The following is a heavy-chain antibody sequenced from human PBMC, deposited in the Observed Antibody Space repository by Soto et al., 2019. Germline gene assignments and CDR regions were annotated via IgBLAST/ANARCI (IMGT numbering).Heavy chain of an antibody. V-gene: IGHV3-30-3*01. CDR2: ISYDGSNK. CDR1: GFTFSSYA. CDR3: ARGIRTRYHQRAGGLIDY. Sequence: QVQLVESGGGVVQPGRSLRLSCAASGFTFSSYAMHWVRQAPGKGLEWVAVISYDGSNKYYADSVKGRFTISRDNSKNTLYLQMNSLRAEDTAVYYCARGIRTRYHQRAGGLIDYWGQGTLVTASS. D-gene: IGHD3-9*01. J-gene: IGHJ4*02.